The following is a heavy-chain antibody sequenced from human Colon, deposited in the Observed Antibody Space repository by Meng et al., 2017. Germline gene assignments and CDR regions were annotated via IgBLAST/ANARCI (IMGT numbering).Heavy chain of an antibody. J-gene: IGHJ4*02. D-gene: IGHD1-26*01. V-gene: IGHV1-8*01. Sequence: AEVKKPVASVKVSCKASEYTFTSYDINWVRQATGQGLEWMGWMNPNSGNTGYAQKFQGRVTMTRNTAISTAYMELSRLRSEDTAVYYCARVEVGITSGDYWGQGTLVTVSS. CDR2: MNPNSGNT. CDR1: EYTFTSYD. CDR3: ARVEVGITSGDY.